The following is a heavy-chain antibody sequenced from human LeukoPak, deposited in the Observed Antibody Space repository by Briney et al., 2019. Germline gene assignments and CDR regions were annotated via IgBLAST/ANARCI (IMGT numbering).Heavy chain of an antibody. D-gene: IGHD2-21*01. CDR3: ARGGDLDV. CDR2: INHNGNVN. CDR1: GFTFSSYW. Sequence: GGPLRLSCAASGFTFSSYWMNWARQAPGKGLEWVASINHNGNVNYYVDSVKGRFTISRDNAKNSLYLQMSNLRAEDTAVYFCARGGDLDVWGQGATVTVSS. V-gene: IGHV3-7*03. J-gene: IGHJ6*02.